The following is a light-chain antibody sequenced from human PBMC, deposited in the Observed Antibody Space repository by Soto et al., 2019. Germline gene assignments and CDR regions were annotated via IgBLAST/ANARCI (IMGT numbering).Light chain of an antibody. Sequence: EIEMTQSAGTLSVSPKGRDIGSCRASQSISDTLAWYQQKPGQAPRLLIHGASTRATGIPDRFSGSGSGTDFTLTISRLEPEDFAVYYCQQPCTSPITFGQGTRLEIK. J-gene: IGKJ5*01. V-gene: IGKV3-20*01. CDR1: QSISDT. CDR2: GAS. CDR3: QQPCTSPIT.